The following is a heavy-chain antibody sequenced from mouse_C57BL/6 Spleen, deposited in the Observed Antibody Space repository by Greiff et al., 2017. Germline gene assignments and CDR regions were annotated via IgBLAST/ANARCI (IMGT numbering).Heavy chain of an antibody. CDR3: ARSDGYYVAY. Sequence: VQLKESGAELARPGASVKMSCKASGYTFTSYTMHWVKQRPGQGLEWIGYINPSSGYTKYNQKFKDKATLTADKSSSTAYMQLSSLTSEDSAVYYCARSDGYYVAYWGQGTLVTVSA. D-gene: IGHD2-3*01. V-gene: IGHV1-4*01. CDR2: INPSSGYT. CDR1: GYTFTSYT. J-gene: IGHJ3*01.